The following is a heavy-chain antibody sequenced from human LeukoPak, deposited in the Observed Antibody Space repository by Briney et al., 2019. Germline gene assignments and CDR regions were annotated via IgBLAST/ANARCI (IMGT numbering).Heavy chain of an antibody. CDR1: GYSFTTYY. CDR3: AIELPYYYDSSGYYYFGY. CDR2: INPSGGST. J-gene: IGHJ4*02. D-gene: IGHD3-22*01. V-gene: IGHV1-46*01. Sequence: ASVKVSCKTSGYSFTTYYMHWVRQAPGQGLEWMGIINPSGGSTSYAQKFQGRVTMTRDMSTSTVYMKLSSLRSEDTAVYYCAIELPYYYDSSGYYYFGYWGQGTLVTVSS.